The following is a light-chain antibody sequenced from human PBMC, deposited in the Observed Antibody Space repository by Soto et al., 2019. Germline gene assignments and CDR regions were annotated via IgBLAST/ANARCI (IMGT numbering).Light chain of an antibody. CDR2: DVS. J-gene: IGLJ2*01. V-gene: IGLV2-14*01. Sequence: QSALTQPASVSGSPGQSITISCTGTSSDVGGSNYVSWYQQHPGKAPKLIIYDVSNRPSGVSNRFSGSKSGNTASLTISGLQAEDEADYYCSSYTSSSTRVFGGGTKVTVL. CDR3: SSYTSSSTRV. CDR1: SSDVGGSNY.